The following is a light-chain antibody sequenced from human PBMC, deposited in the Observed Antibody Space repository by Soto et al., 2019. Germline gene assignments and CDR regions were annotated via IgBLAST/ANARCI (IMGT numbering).Light chain of an antibody. V-gene: IGKV3-11*01. Sequence: EIVLTQSPATLSLSPGERATLSCRASQSVSSYLAWYQQKPGQAPRLLIYDASNRAPRIPAKFSGSGFGTDFTPTISSLEPEEFAVYYCQQRSNWPLTFGGGTKVEIK. CDR2: DAS. CDR3: QQRSNWPLT. J-gene: IGKJ4*01. CDR1: QSVSSY.